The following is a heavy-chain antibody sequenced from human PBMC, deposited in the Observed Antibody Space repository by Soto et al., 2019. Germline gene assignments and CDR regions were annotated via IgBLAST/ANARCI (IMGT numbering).Heavy chain of an antibody. CDR1: GFTFSSYA. CDR3: AKDRLAGNFDY. CDR2: VGESGTPT. V-gene: IGHV3-23*01. J-gene: IGHJ4*02. Sequence: GGSLRLSCAASGFTFSSYAMKWVRQAPGKGLEWVSLVGESGTPTYYADSVKGRFTISRDNSKNTLYLQMNGLRAEDTAVYYCAKDRLAGNFDYWGQGTQVTVSS.